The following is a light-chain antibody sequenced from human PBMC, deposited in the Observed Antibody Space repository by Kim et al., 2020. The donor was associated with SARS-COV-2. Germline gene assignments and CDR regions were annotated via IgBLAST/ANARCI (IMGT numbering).Light chain of an antibody. CDR2: GAS. CDR3: QQFKSWPPLT. Sequence: EIVMTQSPATLSVSPGERATLSCRASQSVSSNLAWYQQKPGQAPRLLIYGASTRATGIPARFSGSGSGTEFTLTISSLQSEDFAVYYCQQFKSWPPLTFGGRTKVEI. V-gene: IGKV3-15*01. CDR1: QSVSSN. J-gene: IGKJ4*01.